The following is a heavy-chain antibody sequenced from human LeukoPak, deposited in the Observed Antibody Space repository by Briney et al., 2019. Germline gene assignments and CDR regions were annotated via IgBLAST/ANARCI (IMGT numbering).Heavy chain of an antibody. Sequence: TSETLSLTCTVSGGSISSSSYYWGWIRQPPGKGLEWIGSIYYSGSTYYNPSLKSRVTISVDTSKNQFSLKLSSVTAADTAVYYCASQPESRTIFGVVIETMDVWGKGTTVTVSS. V-gene: IGHV4-39*01. CDR2: IYYSGST. D-gene: IGHD3-3*01. CDR3: ASQPESRTIFGVVIETMDV. CDR1: GGSISSSSYY. J-gene: IGHJ6*03.